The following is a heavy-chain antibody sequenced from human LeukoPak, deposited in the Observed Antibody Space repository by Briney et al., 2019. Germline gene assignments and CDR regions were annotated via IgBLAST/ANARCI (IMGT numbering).Heavy chain of an antibody. CDR1: GFTFSDYY. D-gene: IGHD6-13*01. CDR3: ARPPYSSSWDPGWFDP. V-gene: IGHV3-11*06. J-gene: IGHJ5*02. CDR2: ISCSSDYT. Sequence: GGSLRLSCVASGFTFSDYYMSWIRQAPRKGLEWVSYISCSSDYTTYADSVRGRFTISRDNAKNSLYLQMNSLRAEDTAVYYCARPPYSSSWDPGWFDPWGQGTLITVSS.